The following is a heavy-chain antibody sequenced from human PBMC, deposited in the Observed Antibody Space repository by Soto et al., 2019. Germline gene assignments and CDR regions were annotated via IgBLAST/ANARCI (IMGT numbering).Heavy chain of an antibody. Sequence: SETLSLTCTVSGGSISSGGYYWSWIRQHPGKGLEWIGYIYYSGSTYYNPSLKSRVTISVDTSKNQFSLKLSSVTAADTAVYYCARTGQIAAAGGWFDPWGQGTLVTVSS. CDR1: GGSISSGGYY. CDR3: ARTGQIAAAGGWFDP. CDR2: IYYSGST. J-gene: IGHJ5*02. V-gene: IGHV4-31*03. D-gene: IGHD6-13*01.